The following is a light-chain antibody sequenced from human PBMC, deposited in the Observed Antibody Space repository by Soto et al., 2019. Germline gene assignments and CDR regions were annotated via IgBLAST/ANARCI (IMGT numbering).Light chain of an antibody. J-gene: IGLJ1*01. Sequence: ALTQPASVSGSPGQSITISCTGTSSDVGSYHYVSWFQQHPGKAPKLIIFEVSDRPSGVSTRFSGSKSGDTASLTISGLQADDEADYYCSSYTSGRDVYVFGGGTKV. CDR2: EVS. CDR1: SSDVGSYHY. CDR3: SSYTSGRDVYV. V-gene: IGLV2-14*01.